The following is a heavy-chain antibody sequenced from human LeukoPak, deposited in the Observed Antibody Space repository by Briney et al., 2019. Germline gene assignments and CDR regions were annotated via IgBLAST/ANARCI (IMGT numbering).Heavy chain of an antibody. CDR3: SRAWIQLPNWFDP. Sequence: GGSLRLSCAASGFTFSSYWMHWVRQAPGKGLVWVSRINSDWSSTSYADSVKGRFTISRDNAKNTLYLQMNSLRAEDTAVYYCSRAWIQLPNWFDPWGQGTLVTVSS. V-gene: IGHV3-74*01. CDR1: GFTFSSYW. J-gene: IGHJ5*02. D-gene: IGHD5-18*01. CDR2: INSDWSST.